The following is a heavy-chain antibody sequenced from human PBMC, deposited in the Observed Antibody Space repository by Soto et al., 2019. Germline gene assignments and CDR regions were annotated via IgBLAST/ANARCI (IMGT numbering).Heavy chain of an antibody. CDR1: GGSISSDGYS. V-gene: IGHV4-34*01. CDR3: ARTSRFDS. J-gene: IGHJ4*02. D-gene: IGHD6-6*01. CDR2: INHSGYT. Sequence: SETLSLTCAVSGGSISSDGYSWSWIRQPPGKGLEWIGEINHSGYTNYNPSLKSRVTISVDTSKSQFSLKLSSVTAADTAVYYCARTSRFDSWGQGTLVTVSS.